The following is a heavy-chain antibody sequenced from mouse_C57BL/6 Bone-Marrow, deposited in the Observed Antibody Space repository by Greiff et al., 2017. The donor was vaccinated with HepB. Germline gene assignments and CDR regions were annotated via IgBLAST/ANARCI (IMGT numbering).Heavy chain of an antibody. D-gene: IGHD2-3*01. CDR3: ALYDGYYHYYFDD. J-gene: IGHJ2*01. CDR1: GYTFTSYW. V-gene: IGHV1-52*01. Sequence: QVQLQQPGAELVRPGSSVKLSCKASGYTFTSYWMHWVKQRPIQGLEWIGNIDPSDSETHYNQKFKDKATLTVDKSSSTAYMQLSSLTSEDSAVYYCALYDGYYHYYFDDWGQGTTLTVSS. CDR2: IDPSDSET.